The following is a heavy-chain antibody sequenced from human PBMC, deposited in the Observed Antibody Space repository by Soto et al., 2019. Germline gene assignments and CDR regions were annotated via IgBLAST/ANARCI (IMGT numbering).Heavy chain of an antibody. CDR3: ARCVDFWSGYHDY. V-gene: IGHV3-13*01. D-gene: IGHD3-3*01. CDR1: GFTFSSSD. Sequence: GGSLRLSCAASGFTFSSSDMHWVRQPTGKGLEWVSGIGPAGDTYYPGSVEGRFTISRENAKNQFSLKLSSVTAADTAVYYCARCVDFWSGYHDYWGQGTLVTVSS. J-gene: IGHJ4*02. CDR2: IGPAGDT.